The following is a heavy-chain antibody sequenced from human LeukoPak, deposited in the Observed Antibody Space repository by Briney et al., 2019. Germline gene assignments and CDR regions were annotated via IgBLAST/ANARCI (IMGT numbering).Heavy chain of an antibody. V-gene: IGHV4-39*01. CDR1: GGSISSSSYY. J-gene: IGHJ4*02. Sequence: KPSETLSLTCTVSGGSISSSSYYWGWIRQPPGKGLEWIGSIYYSGSTYYNPSLKSRVTISVDTSKNQFSLKLSSVTAADTAVYYCARLPFRGYSYGHQIDYWGQGTLVTVSS. CDR3: ARLPFRGYSYGHQIDY. CDR2: IYYSGST. D-gene: IGHD5-18*01.